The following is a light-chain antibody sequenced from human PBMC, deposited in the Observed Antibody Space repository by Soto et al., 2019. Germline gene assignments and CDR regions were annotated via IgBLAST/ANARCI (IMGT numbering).Light chain of an antibody. CDR2: EVR. CDR1: GSDIGVYDF. CDR3: TSYTSSRTWV. Sequence: QSALTQPASVSGSPGQSITISCTGTGSDIGVYDFVSWSQQPHPGQTPKLLIYEVRYTPSVGSNRFSGSKSCNKASLTISGLQADDEGDYYCTSYTSSRTWVFGGGTKLTVL. J-gene: IGLJ3*02. V-gene: IGLV2-14*01.